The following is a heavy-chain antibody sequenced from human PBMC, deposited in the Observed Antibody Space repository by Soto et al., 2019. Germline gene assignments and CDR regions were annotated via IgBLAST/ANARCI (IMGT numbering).Heavy chain of an antibody. D-gene: IGHD3-3*01. CDR3: ATELNWSGT. J-gene: IGHJ3*01. CDR1: GFTFSSYW. V-gene: IGHV3-7*01. CDR2: IKPDGSDT. Sequence: GGSLRLSCAASGFTFSSYWMTWVRQAPGKGLEFLATIKPDGSDTYYVDSVKGRFTISRDNAKNSLSLQMNSLRAEDTALYYCATELNWSGTWGQGTMVTVSS.